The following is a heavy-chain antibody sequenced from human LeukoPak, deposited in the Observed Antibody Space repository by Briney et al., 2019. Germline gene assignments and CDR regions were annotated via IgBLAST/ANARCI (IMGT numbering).Heavy chain of an antibody. CDR2: INPNSGGT. J-gene: IGHJ6*03. CDR3: ARDQSDSSGYNLYYYYYKDV. D-gene: IGHD3-22*01. Sequence: ASVKVSCKASGYTFTGYYMHWARQAPGQGLEWMGWINPNSGGTNYAQKFQGRVTMTRDTSISTAYMELSRLRSDDTAVYYCARDQSDSSGYNLYYYYYKDVWGKGTTVTVSS. CDR1: GYTFTGYY. V-gene: IGHV1-2*02.